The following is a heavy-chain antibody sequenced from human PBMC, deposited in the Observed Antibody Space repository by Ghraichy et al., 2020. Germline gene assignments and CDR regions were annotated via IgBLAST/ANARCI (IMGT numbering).Heavy chain of an antibody. V-gene: IGHV4-39*01. CDR2: IYYSGST. CDR3: ARRSPYYDFWSGYSEPSGFDY. J-gene: IGHJ4*02. D-gene: IGHD3-3*01. Sequence: SQTLSLTCTVSGGSISSSSYYWGWIRQPPGKGLEWIGSIYYSGSTYYNPSLKSRVTISVDTSKNQFSLKLSSVTAADTAVYYCARRSPYYDFWSGYSEPSGFDYWGQGTLVTVSS. CDR1: GGSISSSSYY.